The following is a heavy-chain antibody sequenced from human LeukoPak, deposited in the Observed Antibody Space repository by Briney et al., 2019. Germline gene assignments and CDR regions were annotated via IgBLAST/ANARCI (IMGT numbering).Heavy chain of an antibody. CDR3: AKEGERYCSSTSCYRSPSDY. CDR2: ISGSGGST. D-gene: IGHD2-2*01. Sequence: PGGSLRVSCAASGFTFSSYAMSWVRQAPGKGLEWVSAISGSGGSTYYADSVKGRFTISRDNSKNTLYLQMNSLRAEDTAVYYCAKEGERYCSSTSCYRSPSDYWGQGTLVTVSS. V-gene: IGHV3-23*01. CDR1: GFTFSSYA. J-gene: IGHJ4*02.